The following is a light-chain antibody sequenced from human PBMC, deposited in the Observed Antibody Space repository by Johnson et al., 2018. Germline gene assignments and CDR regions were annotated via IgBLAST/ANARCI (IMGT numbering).Light chain of an antibody. CDR2: ENN. CDR3: GTWYSSLSAGNV. Sequence: QSVLTQPPSVSAVPGQKVTISCSGSSSNIGNNYVSWYQQLPGTAPKLLIYENNKRPSVIPDRFSGSKSGTSATLGITGLQTGDEADYYCGTWYSSLSAGNVFGTGTKVTVL. CDR1: SSNIGNNY. V-gene: IGLV1-51*02. J-gene: IGLJ1*01.